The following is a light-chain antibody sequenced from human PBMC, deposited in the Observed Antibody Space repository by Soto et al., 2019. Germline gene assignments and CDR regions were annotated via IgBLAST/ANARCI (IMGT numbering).Light chain of an antibody. CDR2: DVS. Sequence: QSALTQPRSVSGSPGQSVTISCTGTSSDVGAYNYVSWYQQHPGKAPKLMTYDVSKRPSGVPDRFSGSKSGNTASLTISGLQAEDEADYYCSSYTSSSTLYVFGTGTKLTVL. V-gene: IGLV2-11*01. J-gene: IGLJ1*01. CDR1: SSDVGAYNY. CDR3: SSYTSSSTLYV.